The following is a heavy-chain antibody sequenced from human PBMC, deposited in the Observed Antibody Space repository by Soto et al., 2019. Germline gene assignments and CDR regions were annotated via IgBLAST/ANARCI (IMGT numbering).Heavy chain of an antibody. J-gene: IGHJ6*02. Sequence: ASVKVSCKASGYTFTSYYMHWVRHAPGQGLEWMGIINPSGGSTSYAQKFQGRVTMTRDTSTSTVYMELSSLRSEDTAVYYCAGSIAAAGTRYYYGMDVWGQGTTVTVSS. CDR2: INPSGGST. CDR1: GYTFTSYY. D-gene: IGHD6-13*01. V-gene: IGHV1-46*01. CDR3: AGSIAAAGTRYYYGMDV.